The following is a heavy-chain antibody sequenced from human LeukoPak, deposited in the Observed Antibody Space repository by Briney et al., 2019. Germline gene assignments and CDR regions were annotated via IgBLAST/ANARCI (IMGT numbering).Heavy chain of an antibody. V-gene: IGHV4-39*07. D-gene: IGHD3-16*02. J-gene: IGHJ4*02. Sequence: PSETLSLTCTVSGGSISSSSYYWGWIRQPPGKGLEWIGSIYYSGSTYYNPSLKSRVTMSVDTSKNQFSLKLSSVTAADTAVYYCARSQRGVIEWGQGTLVTVSS. CDR1: GGSISSSSYY. CDR3: ARSQRGVIE. CDR2: IYYSGST.